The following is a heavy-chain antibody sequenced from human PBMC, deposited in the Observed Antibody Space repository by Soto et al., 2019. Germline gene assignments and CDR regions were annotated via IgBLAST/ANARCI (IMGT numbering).Heavy chain of an antibody. J-gene: IGHJ4*02. D-gene: IGHD1-26*01. CDR3: ARETSIVASGY. CDR1: RFTFSSYG. Sequence: GSPRLSLAASRFTFSSYGLNWVRQATGKGLEWVSSISSTSTYLYYADSVKGRFTISRDNAKNSLYLQMNSLRADDTAVYYCARETSIVASGYWGQGTPVTVSS. V-gene: IGHV3-21*01. CDR2: ISSTSTYL.